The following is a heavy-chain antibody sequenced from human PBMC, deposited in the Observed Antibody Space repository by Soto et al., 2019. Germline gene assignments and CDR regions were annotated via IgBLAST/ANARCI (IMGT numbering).Heavy chain of an antibody. D-gene: IGHD2-15*01. CDR2: IYYSGST. CDR3: ARHGYCSGGSCYSYYYYYMDV. V-gene: IGHV4-59*08. J-gene: IGHJ6*03. Sequence: SETLSLTCTVSGGSISSYYWIWIRQPPGKGLEWIGYIYYSGSTNHNPSLKSRVTISVDTSKNQFSLKLSSVTAADTAVYYCARHGYCSGGSCYSYYYYYMDVWGKGTTVTVSS. CDR1: GGSISSYY.